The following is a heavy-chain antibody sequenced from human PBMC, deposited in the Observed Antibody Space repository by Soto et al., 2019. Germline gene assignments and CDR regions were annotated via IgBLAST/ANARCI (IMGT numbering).Heavy chain of an antibody. Sequence: QVQLVESGGGVVQPGRSLRLSCAASGFTFSSYGMHWVRQAPGKGLEWVAVISYDGSNKYYADSVKGRFTISRDNSKKTLYLEMNRLRAEDTAGYYCAEDRVVGSSSDIFDYWGQGTLVTVSS. V-gene: IGHV3-30*18. D-gene: IGHD6-6*01. CDR1: GFTFSSYG. CDR3: AEDRVVGSSSDIFDY. J-gene: IGHJ4*02. CDR2: ISYDGSNK.